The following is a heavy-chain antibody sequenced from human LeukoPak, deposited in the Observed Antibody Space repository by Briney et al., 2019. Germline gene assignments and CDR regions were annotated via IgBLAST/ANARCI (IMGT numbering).Heavy chain of an antibody. V-gene: IGHV3-23*01. CDR2: ISGSGGST. Sequence: GGSLRLSCAASGFTFSTYGMSWVRQAPGKGLEWVSAISGSGGSTYYADSVKGRFTISRDNSKNTLYLQMNSLRAEDTAVYYCAKGTYYDFWSGYLFDYWGQGTLVTVSS. CDR3: AKGTYYDFWSGYLFDY. D-gene: IGHD3-3*01. J-gene: IGHJ4*02. CDR1: GFTFSTYG.